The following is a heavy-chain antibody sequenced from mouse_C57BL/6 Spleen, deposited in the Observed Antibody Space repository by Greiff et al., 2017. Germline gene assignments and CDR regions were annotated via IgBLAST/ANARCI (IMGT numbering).Heavy chain of an antibody. CDR3: TPGEGLRRRVWFAY. J-gene: IGHJ3*01. D-gene: IGHD2-4*01. Sequence: VQLQQSGAELVRPGASVKLSCTASGFNIKDYYMHWVKQRPEQGLEWIGRIDPEDGDTEYAPKFQGKATMTADTSSNTAYLQLSSLTSEDTAVYYCTPGEGLRRRVWFAYWGQGTLVTVSA. V-gene: IGHV14-1*01. CDR1: GFNIKDYY. CDR2: IDPEDGDT.